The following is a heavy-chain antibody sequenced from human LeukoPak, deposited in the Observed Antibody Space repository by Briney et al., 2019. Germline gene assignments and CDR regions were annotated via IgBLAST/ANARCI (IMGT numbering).Heavy chain of an antibody. V-gene: IGHV4-59*01. CDR3: ARVYGYGYYYMDV. CDR1: GGSISNYY. D-gene: IGHD5-18*01. Sequence: SETLSLTCTVSGGSISNYYWNWIRQPPGKGLEWIGYIYYSGNTNYNPSLKSRVTISKDTSKNQFSLKMSSVTAADTAVYYCARVYGYGYYYMDVWGKGTTVTASS. CDR2: IYYSGNT. J-gene: IGHJ6*03.